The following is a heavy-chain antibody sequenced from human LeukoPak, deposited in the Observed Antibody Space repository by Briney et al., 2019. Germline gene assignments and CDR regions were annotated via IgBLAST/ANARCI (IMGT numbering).Heavy chain of an antibody. J-gene: IGHJ2*01. CDR1: GFTFSNAW. D-gene: IGHD3-22*01. CDR3: TTDGTGRSSGYYYWYFDL. V-gene: IGHV3-15*01. Sequence: KPGGSLRLSCAASGFTFSNAWMSWVRQAPGKGLEWVGRIKSKTDGGTTDYAAPVKGRFTISRDDSKNTLYLQMNSLKTEDTAVYYCTTDGTGRSSGYYYWYFDLWGRGTLVTVSS. CDR2: IKSKTDGGTT.